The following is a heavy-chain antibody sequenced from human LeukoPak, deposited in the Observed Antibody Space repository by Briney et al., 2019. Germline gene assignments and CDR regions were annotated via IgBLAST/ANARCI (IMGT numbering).Heavy chain of an antibody. J-gene: IGHJ4*02. D-gene: IGHD1-26*01. CDR2: IWYDGSNK. CDR3: ARGRLVGANGLIDY. Sequence: PGGSLRLSCAASGFTFSSYGMPWVRQAPGKGLEWVAVIWYDGSNKYYADSVKGRFTISRDNSKNTLYLQMNSLRAEDTAVYYCARGRLVGANGLIDYWGQGTLVTVSS. CDR1: GFTFSSYG. V-gene: IGHV3-33*01.